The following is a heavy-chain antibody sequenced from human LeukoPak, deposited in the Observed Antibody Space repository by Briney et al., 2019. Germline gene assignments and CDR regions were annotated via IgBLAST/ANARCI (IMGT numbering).Heavy chain of an antibody. Sequence: DSVKGRFTISRDNSKNSLYLQMNSLRAEDTAVYYCARALIGYYFDYWGQGTLVTVSS. CDR3: ARALIGYYFDY. V-gene: IGHV3-21*06. J-gene: IGHJ4*02. D-gene: IGHD2-8*01.